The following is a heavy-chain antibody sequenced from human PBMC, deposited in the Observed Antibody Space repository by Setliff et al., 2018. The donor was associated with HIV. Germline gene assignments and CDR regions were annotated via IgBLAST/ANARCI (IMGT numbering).Heavy chain of an antibody. J-gene: IGHJ5*02. Sequence: SETLSLTCAVSGYSISSGYYWGWIRQPPGKGLEWIGEIYHSGSTHYNPSLQSRVTISIDTSKNQFSLKLSSVTAADTAMYYCARGRMATVLIRNWIDPWGQGSLVTVSS. V-gene: IGHV4-38-2*01. CDR3: ARGRMATVLIRNWIDP. CDR1: GYSISSGYY. CDR2: IYHSGST. D-gene: IGHD4-4*01.